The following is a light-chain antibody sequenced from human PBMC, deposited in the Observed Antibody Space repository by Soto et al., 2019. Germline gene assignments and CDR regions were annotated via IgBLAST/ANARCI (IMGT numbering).Light chain of an antibody. V-gene: IGLV2-14*03. CDR1: NSDVGAYNY. J-gene: IGLJ2*01. CDR2: DVS. CDR3: GSYTTSLTVI. Sequence: QSVLTQPASVSGSPGQSITISCTGTNSDVGAYNYVSWYQHHPGKAPKLMIFDVSDRPSGVSDRFSGSKSGNTASLTISGLQAEDEADYYCGSYTTSLTVIFGGGTQLTVL.